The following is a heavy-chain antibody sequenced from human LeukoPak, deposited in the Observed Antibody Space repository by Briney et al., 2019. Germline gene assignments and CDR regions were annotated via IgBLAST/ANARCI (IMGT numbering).Heavy chain of an antibody. CDR2: ISDRGST. CDR1: SGSFSYYY. D-gene: IGHD2-21*02. CDR3: ASLTPSDGMDV. V-gene: IGHV4-59*08. Sequence: SETLSLTCTVSSGSFSYYYWSWIRQPPGKGLEFIGYISDRGSTNYGPSLKSRVTISEDTSKTHFSLRLTSVTAADTAVYYCASLTPSDGMDVWGQGTTVTVSS. J-gene: IGHJ6*02.